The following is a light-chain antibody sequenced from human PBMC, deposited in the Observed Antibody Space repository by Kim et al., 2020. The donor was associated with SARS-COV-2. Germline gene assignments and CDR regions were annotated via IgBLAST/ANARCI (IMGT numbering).Light chain of an antibody. CDR3: NSRDSNDNVV. CDR2: GKN. V-gene: IGLV3-19*01. Sequence: SSELTQDPAVSVALGQTVRITCQGDSLRSYYATWYQQKPGQAPIVVIHGKNNRPSGNPDRFSGSSSGNTASLTITGTQAGDEADYYCNSRDSNDNVVFGG. J-gene: IGLJ2*01. CDR1: SLRSYY.